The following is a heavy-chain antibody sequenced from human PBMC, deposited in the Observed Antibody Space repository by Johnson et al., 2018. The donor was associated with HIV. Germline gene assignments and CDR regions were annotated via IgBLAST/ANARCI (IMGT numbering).Heavy chain of an antibody. D-gene: IGHD3-9*01. CDR2: IYSGGST. J-gene: IGHJ3*02. V-gene: IGHV3-66*01. Sequence: VQLVESGGGLVQPGGSLRLSCAASGFTFDDYGMSWVRQAPGKGLEWVSVIYSGGSTYYADSVKGRFTISRDTSKNTLYLQMNSLRAEDTAVYYCARDPYYDFLTGPRDAFDIWGQGTMVTVSS. CDR1: GFTFDDYG. CDR3: ARDPYYDFLTGPRDAFDI.